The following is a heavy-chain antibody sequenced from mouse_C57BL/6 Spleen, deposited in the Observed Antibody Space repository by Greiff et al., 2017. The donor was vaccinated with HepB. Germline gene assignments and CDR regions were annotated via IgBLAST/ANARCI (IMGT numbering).Heavy chain of an antibody. V-gene: IGHV1-69*01. J-gene: IGHJ2*01. CDR1: GYTFTSYW. CDR3: ARGGGLRDYFDY. Sequence: VQLQQPGAELVMPGASVKLSCKASGYTFTSYWMHWVKQRPGQGLEWIGEIDPSDSYTNYNQKFKGKSTLTVDKSSSTAYMQFSSLTSEDSAVYYCARGGGLRDYFDYWGQGTTLTVSS. CDR2: IDPSDSYT.